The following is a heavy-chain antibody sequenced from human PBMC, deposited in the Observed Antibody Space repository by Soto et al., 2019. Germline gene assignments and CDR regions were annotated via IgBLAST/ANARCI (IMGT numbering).Heavy chain of an antibody. CDR3: ARVSQSFIEYFQH. Sequence: EVQLVESGGGLVQPGGSLRLSCAASGFTFSSYEMIWVRQAPGKGLEWVSYISGSGYTIHYADSVKGRFTISRDNAKNSLYLQMNSLRDDETAVYYCARVSQSFIEYFQHWGQGTLVTISS. J-gene: IGHJ1*01. CDR2: ISGSGYTI. CDR1: GFTFSSYE. V-gene: IGHV3-48*03.